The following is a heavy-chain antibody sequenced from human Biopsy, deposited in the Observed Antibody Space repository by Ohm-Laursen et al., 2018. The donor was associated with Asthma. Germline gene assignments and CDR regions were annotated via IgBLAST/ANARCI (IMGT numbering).Heavy chain of an antibody. V-gene: IGHV3-30*18. CDR2: ISLDGSNK. D-gene: IGHD1-26*01. J-gene: IGHJ4*02. Sequence: SLRLSCAASGFTFSDYGMHWVRQAPGKGLDWVAVISLDGSNKNYTDSVKGRFTISRDNSRNTLHLQMNSLRAEDTAVYYCAKDVFPGWELRRGPDYWGQGTLVTVSS. CDR3: AKDVFPGWELRRGPDY. CDR1: GFTFSDYG.